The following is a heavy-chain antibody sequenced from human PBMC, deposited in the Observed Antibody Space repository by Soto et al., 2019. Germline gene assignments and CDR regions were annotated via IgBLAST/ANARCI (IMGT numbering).Heavy chain of an antibody. D-gene: IGHD5-18*01. CDR3: ARDPGYSYGYN. V-gene: IGHV1-3*01. J-gene: IGHJ4*02. CDR2: INAGNGNT. CDR1: GYTFISYA. Sequence: GASVKVSCKASGYTFISYAMNWVRQAPGQRLEWMGWINAGNGNTKYSQKFQGRVTITRDTSASTGYMELSSLRSEDTAVYYCARDPGYSYGYNWGQGTQVTVSS.